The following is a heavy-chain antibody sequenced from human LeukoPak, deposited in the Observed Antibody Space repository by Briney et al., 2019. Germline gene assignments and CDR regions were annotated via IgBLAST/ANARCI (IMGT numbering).Heavy chain of an antibody. J-gene: IGHJ4*02. V-gene: IGHV4-39*01. CDR2: IYYRGST. CDR1: GGSISSYY. CDR3: ARRGHYYDTSGYYYFDY. D-gene: IGHD3-22*01. Sequence: PSETLSLTCTVSGGSISSYYWGWIRQLPGKGLDWIGSIYYRGSTNDNPSLKSRVTISVDTSKNQFSLKLTSVTAADTAVYYCARRGHYYDTSGYYYFDYWGQGTLVTVSS.